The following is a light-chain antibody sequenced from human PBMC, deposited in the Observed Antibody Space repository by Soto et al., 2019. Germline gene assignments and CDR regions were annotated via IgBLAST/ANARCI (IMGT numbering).Light chain of an antibody. CDR1: SSNIGSNT. V-gene: IGLV1-44*01. Sequence: QSVLTQPPSASGTPGQRVTISCSGSSSNIGSNTVSWYQQLPGTAPKLLIYTNNQRPSGVPDRFSGSKSGTSASLAISGLQSDDEADYYCAAWDDSLNGLVFGGGTKVTVL. CDR3: AAWDDSLNGLV. CDR2: TNN. J-gene: IGLJ2*01.